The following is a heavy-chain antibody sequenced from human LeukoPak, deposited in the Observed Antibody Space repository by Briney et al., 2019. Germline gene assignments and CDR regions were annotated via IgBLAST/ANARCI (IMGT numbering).Heavy chain of an antibody. CDR2: IKQDGSEK. D-gene: IGHD3/OR15-3a*01. CDR1: GFTFGDTW. V-gene: IGHV3-7*03. J-gene: IGHJ4*02. Sequence: GGSLRLSCAASGFTFGDTWMNWVRQVPGQGLEWVANIKQDGSEKFYVASVKGRFTISSDNGKSSLYLQMNSLRAEDTALYYCATSYDMGWLIGYWGQGTLVTVSS. CDR3: ATSYDMGWLIGY.